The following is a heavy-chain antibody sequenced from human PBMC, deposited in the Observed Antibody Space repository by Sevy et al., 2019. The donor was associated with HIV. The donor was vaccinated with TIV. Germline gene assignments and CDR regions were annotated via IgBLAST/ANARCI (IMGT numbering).Heavy chain of an antibody. V-gene: IGHV3-23*01. J-gene: IGHJ4*02. D-gene: IGHD2-8*01. CDR2: LSFGCGEI. Sequence: GESLRLSCAASGFTFSKYSMSWVRQPPGKGLEWVSTLSFGCGEINYADSVKGRFTISRDNSKSSVYLQMNNLRPEDMAVYYCAREGCTKPHDYWGQGTLVTVSS. CDR3: AREGCTKPHDY. CDR1: GFTFSKYS.